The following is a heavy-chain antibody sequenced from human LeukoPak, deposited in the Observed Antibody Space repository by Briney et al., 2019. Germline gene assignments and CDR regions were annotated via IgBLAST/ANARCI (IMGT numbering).Heavy chain of an antibody. V-gene: IGHV3-23*01. Sequence: PGGSLRLSCAASGFTFSSYAMSWVRQAPGKGLEWVSAVSGSGGRTYYPDSVKGRFTISRDNSKNTLYLQMNSLRAEDTAVYYCVRDSSYTVTKPFDYWGQGTQVTVSS. D-gene: IGHD4-11*01. J-gene: IGHJ4*02. CDR2: VSGSGGRT. CDR3: VRDSSYTVTKPFDY. CDR1: GFTFSSYA.